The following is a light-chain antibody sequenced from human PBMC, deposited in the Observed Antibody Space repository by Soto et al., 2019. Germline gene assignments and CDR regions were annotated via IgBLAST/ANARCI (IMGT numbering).Light chain of an antibody. CDR3: QQYDNWPIT. CDR2: GAS. CDR1: QSVSSN. Sequence: ERVMTQSPATLSVSPGERATLSCRASQSVSSNLAWYQQKPGQAPRLFIYGASTRATAIPPRFSGSGSGTEFTLTISSLQSEDFAVYYCQQYDNWPITFGQGTRLEI. J-gene: IGKJ5*01. V-gene: IGKV3-15*01.